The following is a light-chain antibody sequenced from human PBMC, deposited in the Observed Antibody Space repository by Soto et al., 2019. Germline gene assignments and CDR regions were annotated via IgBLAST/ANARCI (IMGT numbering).Light chain of an antibody. CDR3: QQFNSYPMLT. J-gene: IGKJ4*01. CDR1: QGISSA. CDR2: DAS. V-gene: IGKV1-13*02. Sequence: AIQLTQSPSSLSASVGDRVTITCRASQGISSALAWYQQKPGKAPKLLIYDASSLESGVPSRFSGSGSGTDFTLTISSLQPEDFATYYCQQFNSYPMLTFGGGTKVEIK.